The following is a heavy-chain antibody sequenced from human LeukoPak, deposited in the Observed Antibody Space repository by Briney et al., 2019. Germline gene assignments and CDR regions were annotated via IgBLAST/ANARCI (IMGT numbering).Heavy chain of an antibody. D-gene: IGHD3-9*01. V-gene: IGHV1-18*01. Sequence: ASVKVSCRACGDTLIHYGLSWLRQAPGQGVDGMGWIRPYNCDTKHSQRFQGRVTLTTETSTSTAYMELRSLKSDDTAVYYCAGARVGGASYILSGRPRSWFDPWGQGTLVTVSS. CDR1: GDTLIHYG. CDR2: IRPYNCDT. CDR3: AGARVGGASYILSGRPRSWFDP. J-gene: IGHJ5*02.